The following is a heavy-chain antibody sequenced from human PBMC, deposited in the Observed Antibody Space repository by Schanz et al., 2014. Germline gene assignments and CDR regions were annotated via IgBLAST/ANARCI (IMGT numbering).Heavy chain of an antibody. J-gene: IGHJ4*02. Sequence: EVQLVESGGDLVQPGRSLRLSCAASGFTFDEYGMHWVRQAPGKGLEWVSGISWNGGFIAYGDAVKGRFTISRDNAKNSLFLQMSSLRAEDTALYYCARYYETSYYPLYYCDYWGQGTLVTVSS. V-gene: IGHV3-9*01. D-gene: IGHD3-22*01. CDR3: ARYYETSYYPLYYCDY. CDR1: GFTFDEYG. CDR2: ISWNGGFI.